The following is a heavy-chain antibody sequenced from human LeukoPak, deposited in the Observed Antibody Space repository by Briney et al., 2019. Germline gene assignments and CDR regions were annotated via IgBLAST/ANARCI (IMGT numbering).Heavy chain of an antibody. J-gene: IGHJ1*01. CDR2: ISFDGSNT. V-gene: IGHV3-30-3*01. CDR1: GFTFSSYV. D-gene: IGHD6-19*01. CDR3: ARDMPDIVVAGTPQH. Sequence: GGSLRLSCAASGFTFSSYVMHWVRQAPGKGLEWVAVISFDGSNTYYADSVKGRFTISRDNSKTTLYLQMTSLRAEDTAVYYCARDMPDIVVAGTPQHWGQGTLVTVSS.